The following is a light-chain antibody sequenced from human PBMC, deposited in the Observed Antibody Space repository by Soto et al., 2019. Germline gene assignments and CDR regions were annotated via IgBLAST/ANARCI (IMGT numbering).Light chain of an antibody. CDR1: QTISSY. Sequence: DIQMTQSPSSLSASVGDRFTITFRASQTISSYLNWYQQKPGKAPNLLIYAASSLRSGVPSKFSGSGSGTDFTLTISSLQPEDAATYYCQQSYNTPSFGQGTRLEIK. CDR2: AAS. V-gene: IGKV1-39*01. J-gene: IGKJ5*01. CDR3: QQSYNTPS.